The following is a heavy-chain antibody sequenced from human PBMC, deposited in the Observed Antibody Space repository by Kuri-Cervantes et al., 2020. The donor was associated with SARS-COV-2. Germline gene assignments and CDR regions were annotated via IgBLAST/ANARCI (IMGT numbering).Heavy chain of an antibody. D-gene: IGHD6-13*01. V-gene: IGHV4-39*07. J-gene: IGHJ1*01. Sequence: GSLRLSCTVSGGSISSSSYYWGWIRQPPGKGLEWIGSIYYSGSTNYNPSLKSRVTISVDTSKNQFSLKLSSVTAADTAVYYCARGGSSWFEYFQHWGQGTLVTVSS. CDR1: GGSISSSSYY. CDR3: ARGGSSWFEYFQH. CDR2: IYYSGST.